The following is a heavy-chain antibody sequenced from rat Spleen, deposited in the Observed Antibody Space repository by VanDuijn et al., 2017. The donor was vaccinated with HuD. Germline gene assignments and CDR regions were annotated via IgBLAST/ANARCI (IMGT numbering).Heavy chain of an antibody. D-gene: IGHD1-1*01. CDR3: ARSDGVHYYLPFAD. V-gene: IGHV3-3*01. J-gene: IGHJ3*01. Sequence: EVQLQESGSGPVKVSESLSLTCSVTGHSITSSYRWNWIRKFPGNKLEWMGYINSAGTTNYNPSLKSRISITSDTSKNQFFLQVNSVSSEDTATYYCARSDGVHYYLPFADWGQGTLVTASS. CDR1: GHSITSSYR. CDR2: INSAGTT.